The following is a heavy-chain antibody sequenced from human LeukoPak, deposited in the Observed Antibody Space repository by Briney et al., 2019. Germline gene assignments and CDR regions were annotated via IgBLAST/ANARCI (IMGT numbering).Heavy chain of an antibody. D-gene: IGHD3-10*01. J-gene: IGHJ4*02. CDR3: AYMRYYGSGSYLAQ. CDR1: GFTFSSSW. CDR2: IKPDGSDK. Sequence: GGSLRLSCAASGFTFSSSWMTWVRQASGKGLEWVAIIKPDGSDKSYVDSVKGRFTVSRDNAKNSLYLQMNSLRPEDTAVYYCAYMRYYGSGSYLAQWGQGTLVTVS. V-gene: IGHV3-7*03.